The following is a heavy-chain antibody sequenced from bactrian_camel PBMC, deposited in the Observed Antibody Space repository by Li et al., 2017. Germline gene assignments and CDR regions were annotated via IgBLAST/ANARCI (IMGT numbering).Heavy chain of an antibody. CDR3: AARNGYSFTCGWKDSSDFDY. D-gene: IGHD5*01. Sequence: HVQLVESGGGSVQAGGSLKLSCAFSGYTYSGNCMAWFRQAPGKAREGVAVMHTSGGGSYYDDSVKGRFTISQDNDKNTLYLQMNSLKPEDTAMYYCAARNGYSFTCGWKDSSDFDYWGQGTQVTVS. CDR1: GYTYSGNC. CDR2: MHTSGGGS. J-gene: IGHJ6*01. V-gene: IGHV3S1*01.